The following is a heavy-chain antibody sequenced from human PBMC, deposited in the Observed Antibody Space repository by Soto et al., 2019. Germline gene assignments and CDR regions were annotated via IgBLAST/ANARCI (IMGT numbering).Heavy chain of an antibody. CDR2: IIPILGIA. V-gene: IGHV1-69*02. J-gene: IGHJ4*02. Sequence: QVQLVQSGAEVKKPGSSVKVSCKASGGTFSSYTISWVRQAPGQGLEWMGRIIPILGIANYAQKFQGRVTITADKSTSTAYMELSSLRSEDTAVYYCARAPSAGVGAYYFDYWGQGTLVTVSS. D-gene: IGHD1-26*01. CDR3: ARAPSAGVGAYYFDY. CDR1: GGTFSSYT.